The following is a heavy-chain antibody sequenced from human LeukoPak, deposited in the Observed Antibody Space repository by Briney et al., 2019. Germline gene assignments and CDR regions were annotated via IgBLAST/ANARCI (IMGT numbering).Heavy chain of an antibody. CDR3: AREACSSSWYRGGNWFDP. V-gene: IGHV6-1*01. J-gene: IGHJ5*02. CDR1: GDSVSSNSAA. CDR2: TYYRSKWYN. Sequence: SQTLSLTCAISGDSVSSNSAAWNWIRQSPSRGLEWLGRTYYRSKWYNDYAVSVKSRITINPDTSKNQFSLQLNPVTPEDTAVYYCAREACSSSWYRGGNWFDPWGQGTLVTVSS. D-gene: IGHD6-13*01.